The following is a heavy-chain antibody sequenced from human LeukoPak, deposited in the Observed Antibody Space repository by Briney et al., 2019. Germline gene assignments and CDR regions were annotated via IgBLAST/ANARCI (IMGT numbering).Heavy chain of an antibody. Sequence: GGSLRLSCAASGFTVSSNYMSWVRQAPGKGLEWVSVIYSGGSTYYADSVKGRFTISRDNSKNTLYLQMNSLRAEDTAVYYCAGLGAAVAGTIYYYGMDVWGQGTTVTVSS. D-gene: IGHD6-19*01. V-gene: IGHV3-66*01. CDR3: AGLGAAVAGTIYYYGMDV. J-gene: IGHJ6*02. CDR2: IYSGGST. CDR1: GFTVSSNY.